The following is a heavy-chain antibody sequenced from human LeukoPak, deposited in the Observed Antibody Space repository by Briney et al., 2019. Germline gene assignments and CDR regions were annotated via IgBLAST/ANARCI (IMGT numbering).Heavy chain of an antibody. CDR2: INHSGST. CDR3: ARGRWLQRYFDY. CDR1: GGSFSGYY. Sequence: SSETLSLTCAVYGGSFSGYYWSWIRQPPGKGLEWIGEINHSGSTNYNPSLKSRVTISVDTSKNQFSLKLSSVTAADTAVYYCARGRWLQRYFDYWGQGTLVTVSS. J-gene: IGHJ4*02. D-gene: IGHD5-24*01. V-gene: IGHV4-34*01.